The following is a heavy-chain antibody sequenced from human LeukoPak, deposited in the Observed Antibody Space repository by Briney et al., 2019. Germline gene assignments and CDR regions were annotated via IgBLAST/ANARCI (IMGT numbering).Heavy chain of an antibody. D-gene: IGHD3-22*01. CDR3: ARGDYDSTLVGAFDI. CDR1: GGSISSYY. CDR2: IYYSGST. Sequence: PSETLSLTCTVSGGSISSYYWSWIRQPPGKGLERIGYIYYSGSTNYKPSLKSRVTISVDTSKNQFSLKLSSVTAADTAVYYCARGDYDSTLVGAFDIWGQGTMVTVSS. V-gene: IGHV4-59*12. J-gene: IGHJ3*02.